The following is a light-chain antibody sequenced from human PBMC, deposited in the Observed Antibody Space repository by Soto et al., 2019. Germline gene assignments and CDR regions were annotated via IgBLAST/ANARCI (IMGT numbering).Light chain of an antibody. CDR2: VNSDGSH. V-gene: IGLV4-69*01. CDR3: QTWVSGIVI. Sequence: QPVLTQSPSASASLGASVKLTCTLNSGHSGYAIAWHQQQPEKGPRYLLKVNSDGSHSKGDGIPDRFSGSSSGAERFLTISSLQSEDEADYHCQTWVSGIVIFGGGTKVTVL. CDR1: SGHSGYA. J-gene: IGLJ2*01.